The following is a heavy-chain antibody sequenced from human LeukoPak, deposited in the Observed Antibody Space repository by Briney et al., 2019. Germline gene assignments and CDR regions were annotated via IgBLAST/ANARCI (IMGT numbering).Heavy chain of an antibody. Sequence: XXFMSXVRXAAGXXXEWVSVIYGGGSTYYADSVKGRFTISRDTPKNTLYLQMNSLRVEDTAVYYCASWPVGWYGEDSWGQGTLVTVSS. CDR3: ASWPVGWYGEDS. D-gene: IGHD6-19*01. J-gene: IGHJ4*02. CDR1: XXF. CDR2: IYGGGST. V-gene: IGHV3-53*01.